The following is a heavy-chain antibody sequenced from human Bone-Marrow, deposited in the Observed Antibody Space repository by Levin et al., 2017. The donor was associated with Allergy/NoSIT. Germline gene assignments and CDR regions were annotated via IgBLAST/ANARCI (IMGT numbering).Heavy chain of an antibody. CDR3: ARGGHDPLTGHRDYYFDL. D-gene: IGHD3-9*01. V-gene: IGHV4-4*07. J-gene: IGHJ2*01. Sequence: PSETLSLTCTVSGGSINNYFWTWIRQPPGKGLEWIGRMFDTHNTLYHPSLKGRISMSLDTSKSQFSLTLRSVTAADTAVYFCARGGHDPLTGHRDYYFDLWGRGTLVTVSS. CDR2: MFDTHNT. CDR1: GGSINNYF.